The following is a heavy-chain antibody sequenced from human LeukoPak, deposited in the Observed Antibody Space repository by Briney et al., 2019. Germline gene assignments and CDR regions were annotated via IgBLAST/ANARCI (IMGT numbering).Heavy chain of an antibody. D-gene: IGHD6-19*01. CDR3: ARDQAVAGTTDAFDI. V-gene: IGHV1-69*13. Sequence: SVKVSCKASGGTFSSYAISWVRQAPGQGLEWMGGIIPIFGPANYAQKFQGRVTITADESTSTAYMELGSLRSEDTAVYYCARDQAVAGTTDAFDIWGQGTMITVSS. J-gene: IGHJ3*02. CDR1: GGTFSSYA. CDR2: IIPIFGPA.